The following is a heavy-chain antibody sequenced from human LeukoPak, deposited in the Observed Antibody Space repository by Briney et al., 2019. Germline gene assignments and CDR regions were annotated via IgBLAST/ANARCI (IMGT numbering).Heavy chain of an antibody. V-gene: IGHV3-30*04. D-gene: IGHD3-9*01. CDR3: ARDYYDILTGYSAFDY. CDR1: GFTFSSYA. CDR2: ISYDGSNK. Sequence: PGRSLRPSCAASGFTFSSYAMHWVRQAPGKGLEWVAVISYDGSNKYYADSVKGRFTISRDNSKNTLYLQMNSLRAEDTAVYYCARDYYDILTGYSAFDYWGQGTLVTVSS. J-gene: IGHJ4*02.